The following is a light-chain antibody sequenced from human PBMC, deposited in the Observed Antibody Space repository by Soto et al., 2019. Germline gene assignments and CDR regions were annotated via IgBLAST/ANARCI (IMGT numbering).Light chain of an antibody. V-gene: IGLV1-40*01. Sequence: QSVLTQPPSLSGAPGQRVTISCTGSSSNIGADYVVHWYQQLPGKAPKLLIYGNNNRPSGVPDRFSGSNSGTSASLAITGLEAEDEADYYCQSYDSGLSGYVFGTGTKLTVL. CDR3: QSYDSGLSGYV. CDR1: SSNIGADYV. J-gene: IGLJ1*01. CDR2: GNN.